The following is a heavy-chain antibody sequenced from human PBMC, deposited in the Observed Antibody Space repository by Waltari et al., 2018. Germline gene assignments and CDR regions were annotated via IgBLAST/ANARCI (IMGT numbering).Heavy chain of an antibody. D-gene: IGHD3-10*01. J-gene: IGHJ4*02. CDR1: GFTCSSYS. Sequence: EVQLVESGGGLVQPGGSLRLACAASGFTCSSYSMNWVRQAPGKGMGWGSFISSSSSAISYADSVQGRLTISRDNTKNSLYLQMNSLRAEDTAVYYCAGGYYGSGGYYNGDYWGQGTLVTVSS. V-gene: IGHV3-48*04. CDR3: AGGYYGSGGYYNGDY. CDR2: ISSSSSAI.